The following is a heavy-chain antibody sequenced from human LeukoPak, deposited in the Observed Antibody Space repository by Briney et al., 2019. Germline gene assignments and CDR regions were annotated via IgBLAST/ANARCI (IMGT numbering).Heavy chain of an antibody. Sequence: SETLSLTCTVSGGSISSGDYYWSWIRQPPGKGLEWIGYIYYSGSTYYNPSLKSRVTISVDTSKNQFSLKLSSVTAADTAVYYCARLGDDPKAFDIWGQGTMVTVSS. CDR2: IYYSGST. CDR3: ARLGDDPKAFDI. D-gene: IGHD3-16*01. J-gene: IGHJ3*02. V-gene: IGHV4-30-4*08. CDR1: GGSISSGDYY.